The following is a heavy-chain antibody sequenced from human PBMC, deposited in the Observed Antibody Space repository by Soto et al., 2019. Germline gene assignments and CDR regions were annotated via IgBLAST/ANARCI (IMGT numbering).Heavy chain of an antibody. CDR3: GRGGSNSPIRMDV. CDR2: INQDGSTT. Sequence: EVQLAESGGGLVQPGGSLRLSCAASGFTFSPHWMHWVRQAPGKGLVWVSRINQDGSTTDYADSVKGRFTISRDNAKNTFFLQMNSLGAEDTAVYYCGRGGSNSPIRMDVWGQGTTVIVSS. J-gene: IGHJ6*02. CDR1: GFTFSPHW. V-gene: IGHV3-74*01. D-gene: IGHD4-4*01.